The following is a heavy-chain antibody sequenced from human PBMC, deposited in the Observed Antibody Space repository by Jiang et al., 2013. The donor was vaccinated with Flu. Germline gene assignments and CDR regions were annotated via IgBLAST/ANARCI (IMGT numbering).Heavy chain of an antibody. CDR3: ARAPKYGSHPYVL. CDR2: VNGGYGNT. V-gene: IGHV1-3*01. D-gene: IGHD3-16*01. Sequence: SGAEVKKPGASVKVSCNASEFTFSDYSIHWVRQAPGQRPEWMGWVNGGYGNTKYSLNFQGRVSIYRDTSATTVYMELSSLRFEDTGIYYCARAPKYGSHPYVLWGQGTMVTVSS. CDR1: EFTFSDYS. J-gene: IGHJ3*01.